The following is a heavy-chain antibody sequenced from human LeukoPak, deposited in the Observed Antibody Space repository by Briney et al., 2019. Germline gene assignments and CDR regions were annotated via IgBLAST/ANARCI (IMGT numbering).Heavy chain of an antibody. Sequence: PGGSLRLSCAASGFTFSSFEMNWVRQAPGKGLEWVSYITTSGNTMWYADSVRGRFTISRDNAKNSLYLQMNSLRAEDTAVYYCARVMSRYNWNDVVGMDVWGQRTTVTVSS. CDR3: ARVMSRYNWNDVVGMDV. V-gene: IGHV3-48*03. D-gene: IGHD1-20*01. CDR2: ITTSGNTM. CDR1: GFTFSSFE. J-gene: IGHJ6*02.